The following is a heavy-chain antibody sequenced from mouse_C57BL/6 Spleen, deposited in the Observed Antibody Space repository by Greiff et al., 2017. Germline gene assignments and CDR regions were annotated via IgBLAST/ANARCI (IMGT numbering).Heavy chain of an antibody. J-gene: IGHJ2*01. D-gene: IGHD2-4*01. CDR1: GYSITSDY. CDR2: ISYSGST. CDR3: ARYLGDYDGGEYYFDY. V-gene: IGHV3-8*01. Sequence: EVQLQQSGPGLAKPSQTLSLTCSVTGYSITSDYWNWIRKFPGTKLEYMGYISYSGSTYYNPSLKSRISITRDTSKNQYYLQLNSVTTEDTATYYWARYLGDYDGGEYYFDYWGQGTTLTVSS.